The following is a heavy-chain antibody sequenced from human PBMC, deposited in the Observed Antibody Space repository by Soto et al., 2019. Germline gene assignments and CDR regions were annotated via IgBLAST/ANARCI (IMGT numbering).Heavy chain of an antibody. D-gene: IGHD3-22*01. CDR2: IYSGGST. V-gene: IGHV3-66*01. Sequence: GGSLRLSCVVSGLTVSNNYMSWVRQAPGKGLEWVSVIYSGGSTYYADSVKGRFTISRDNSKNTLYLQMNSLRAEDTAVYYCARTTYYYDSSGLRGAFDIWGQGTMVTVSS. J-gene: IGHJ3*02. CDR1: GLTVSNNY. CDR3: ARTTYYYDSSGLRGAFDI.